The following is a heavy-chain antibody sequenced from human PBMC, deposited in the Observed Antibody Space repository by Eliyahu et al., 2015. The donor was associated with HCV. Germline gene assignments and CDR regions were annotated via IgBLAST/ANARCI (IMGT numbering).Heavy chain of an antibody. J-gene: IGHJ4*02. CDR2: IDPKNGET. CDR3: ARGGRYDRGSHRYSFLDH. Sequence: QVQLVQSGAEVQKPGASVKLSCKXSGYTXXXYXLXWXXQAPGQGLEWMAWIDPKNGETYYAQKFKGRVTMTRDTSISTTYMELSSLRFDDRAVYYCARGGRYDRGSHRYSFLDHWGQGTLVTVSS. D-gene: IGHD3-16*02. CDR1: GYTXXXYX. V-gene: IGHV1-2*02.